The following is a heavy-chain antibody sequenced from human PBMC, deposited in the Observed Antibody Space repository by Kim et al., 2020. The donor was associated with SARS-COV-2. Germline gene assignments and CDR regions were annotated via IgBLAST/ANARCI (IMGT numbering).Heavy chain of an antibody. D-gene: IGHD3-16*01. Sequence: KGRFTISRDNSKNTLYLQMNSLRAEDTAVYYCAKAPHYDYVWGSYWYFDYWGQGTLVTVSS. J-gene: IGHJ4*02. V-gene: IGHV3-23*01. CDR3: AKAPHYDYVWGSYWYFDY.